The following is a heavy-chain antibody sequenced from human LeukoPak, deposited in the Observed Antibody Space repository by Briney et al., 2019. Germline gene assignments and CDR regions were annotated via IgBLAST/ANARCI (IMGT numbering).Heavy chain of an antibody. V-gene: IGHV3-21*01. CDR3: ARVKVAVAGTSGFDY. J-gene: IGHJ4*02. D-gene: IGHD6-19*01. Sequence: KPGGSLRLSCAASGFTFSSYSMNWVRQAPGKGLEWVSSISSSSSYIYYADSVKGRFTISRDNAKNSLYLQMNSLRAEDRAVYYCARVKVAVAGTSGFDYWGQGTLVTVSS. CDR2: ISSSSSYI. CDR1: GFTFSSYS.